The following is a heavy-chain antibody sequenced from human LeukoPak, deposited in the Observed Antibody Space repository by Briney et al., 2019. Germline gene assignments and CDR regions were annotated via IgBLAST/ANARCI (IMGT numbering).Heavy chain of an antibody. CDR3: ASQGDH. CDR1: GASFSSYH. Sequence: PSETLSLTCAVYGASFSSYHWTWIRQPPGKGLEWIGEINHSGITKYNPSLKSRVTISVDTSKNQFSLKLTSVTAADTAVYYCASQGDHWGQGTLVTVSS. J-gene: IGHJ4*02. V-gene: IGHV4-34*01. CDR2: INHSGIT.